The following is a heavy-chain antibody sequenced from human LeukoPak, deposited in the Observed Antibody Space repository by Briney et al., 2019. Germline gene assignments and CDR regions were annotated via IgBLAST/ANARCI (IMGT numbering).Heavy chain of an antibody. CDR2: ISGSGGST. J-gene: IGHJ4*02. CDR1: GFTFSSYS. Sequence: GGSLRLSCVVSGFTFSSYSMSWVRQAPGKGLEWVSAISGSGGSTYYADSVKGRFTISRDNSKNTLYLQMNSLRAEDTAVYYCAKEDLRFGGVHYWGQGTLVTVSS. CDR3: AKEDLRFGGVHY. D-gene: IGHD3-16*01. V-gene: IGHV3-23*01.